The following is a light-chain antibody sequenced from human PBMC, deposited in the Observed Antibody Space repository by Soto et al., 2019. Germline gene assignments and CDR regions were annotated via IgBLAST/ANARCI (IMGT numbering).Light chain of an antibody. CDR2: GAS. J-gene: IGKJ1*01. V-gene: IGKV3-15*01. CDR3: QQYGSSGT. CDR1: QSVTSN. Sequence: EIVMTQSPATLSVSPGERATLSCRASQSVTSNLVWYQQKPGQAPRLLIYGASTRATGIPARFSGSGSGTEFTLTISRLEPEDFAVYYCQQYGSSGTFGQGTKVDIK.